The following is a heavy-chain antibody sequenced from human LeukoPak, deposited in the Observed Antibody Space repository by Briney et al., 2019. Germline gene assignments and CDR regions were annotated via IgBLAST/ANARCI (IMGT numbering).Heavy chain of an antibody. CDR1: GESFSGYY. CDR3: ARHGPLKRIAAAPFGY. Sequence: SETLSLTCAVYGESFSGYYWSWIRQPPGKGLEWIGEINHSGSTNYNPSLKSRVTISVDTSKNQFSLKLSSVTAADTAVYYCARHGPLKRIAAAPFGYWGQGTLVTVSS. CDR2: INHSGST. V-gene: IGHV4-34*01. D-gene: IGHD6-13*01. J-gene: IGHJ4*02.